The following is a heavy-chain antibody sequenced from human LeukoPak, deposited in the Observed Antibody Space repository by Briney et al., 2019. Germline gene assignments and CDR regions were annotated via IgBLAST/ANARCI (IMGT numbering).Heavy chain of an antibody. V-gene: IGHV3-15*01. J-gene: IGHJ4*02. CDR2: IKSKTDGGTT. CDR1: GFTFSNAW. D-gene: IGHD2-21*02. CDR3: TTVVVTAIPGDYYFDY. Sequence: PGGSLRLSCAASGFTFSNAWVSWVRQAPGKGLEWVGRIKSKTDGGTTDYAAPVKGRFTISRDDSKNTLNLQMNSLKTEDTAVYYCTTVVVTAIPGDYYFDYWGQGTLVTVSS.